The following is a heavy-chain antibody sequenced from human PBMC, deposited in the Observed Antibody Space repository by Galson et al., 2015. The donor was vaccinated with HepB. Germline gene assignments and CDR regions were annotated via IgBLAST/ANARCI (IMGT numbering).Heavy chain of an antibody. V-gene: IGHV1-8*01. J-gene: IGHJ5*02. CDR3: ARNPARTGWFDP. CDR1: GYTFTNFD. Sequence: SVKVSCKASGYTFTNFDINWVRQATGQGLEWLGWMNPKNGDTGYAQKFQGRITMTRGTSTNTAYMELSSLRSEDTAVYYCARNPARTGWFDPWGQGTLVTVSS. CDR2: MNPKNGDT. D-gene: IGHD3-10*01.